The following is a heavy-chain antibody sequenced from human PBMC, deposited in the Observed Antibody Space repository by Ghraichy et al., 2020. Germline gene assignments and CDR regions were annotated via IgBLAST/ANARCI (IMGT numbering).Heavy chain of an antibody. CDR3: ARDGTDLLLWFGELLAHYYYYSMDV. J-gene: IGHJ6*02. D-gene: IGHD3-10*01. CDR2: ISSSGSTI. CDR1: GFTFSSYE. V-gene: IGHV3-48*03. Sequence: GGSLRLSCAASGFTFSSYEMHWVRQAPGKGLEWVSYISSSGSTITYADSVKGRFTISRDNAKNSLYLQMNSLRAEDTAVYYCARDGTDLLLWFGELLAHYYYYSMDVGGQGTTVTVSS.